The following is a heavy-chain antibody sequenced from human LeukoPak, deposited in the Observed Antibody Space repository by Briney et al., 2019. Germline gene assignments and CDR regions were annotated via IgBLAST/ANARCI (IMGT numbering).Heavy chain of an antibody. CDR2: IYYSGST. CDR3: ARAGQFPNWFDP. D-gene: IGHD2-21*01. CDR1: GGSINSSNYY. Sequence: LETLSLTCTVSGGSINSSNYYWGWIRQPPGKGLEWIGSIYYSGSTYYNPSLKSRVTISVDTSKNQFSLKMYSVTAADTAVYYCARAGQFPNWFDPWGQGTLVTVSS. J-gene: IGHJ5*02. V-gene: IGHV4-39*07.